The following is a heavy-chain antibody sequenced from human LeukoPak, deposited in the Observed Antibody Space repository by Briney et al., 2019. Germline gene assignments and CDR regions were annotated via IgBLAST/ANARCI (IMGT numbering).Heavy chain of an antibody. CDR1: GFNISDFW. J-gene: IGHJ4*02. D-gene: IGHD3-16*01. CDR3: VRESRPGGAMGLYHNFDY. V-gene: IGHV3-7*01. Sequence: PGGSLRLSCAASGFNISDFWMTWVRQAPGKGLEWVANIKEDGTEKHLVDSVKGRFIISRDNTKNLLYLQMNSLRGDDTATYYCVRESRPGGAMGLYHNFDYWGQGTLVAVSS. CDR2: IKEDGTEK.